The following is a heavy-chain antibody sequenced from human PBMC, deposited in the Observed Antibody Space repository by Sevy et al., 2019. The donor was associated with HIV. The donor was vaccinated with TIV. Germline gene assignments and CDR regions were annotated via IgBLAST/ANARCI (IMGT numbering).Heavy chain of an antibody. Sequence: GGSLRLSCAASGFTFDEYTMHWVRQVPGKGLEWVSLISWDGGSTYYADSLKGRFTISRDNSKNSLYVQMKGLTTEDTALYYCAKVNSSGWGLDYWGQGTLVTVSS. CDR1: GFTFDEYT. D-gene: IGHD6-19*01. V-gene: IGHV3-43*01. CDR3: AKVNSSGWGLDY. CDR2: ISWDGGST. J-gene: IGHJ4*02.